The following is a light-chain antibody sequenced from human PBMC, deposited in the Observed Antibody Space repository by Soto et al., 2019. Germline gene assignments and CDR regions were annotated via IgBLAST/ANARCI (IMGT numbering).Light chain of an antibody. CDR2: GTS. CDR1: QSVSSSS. J-gene: IGKJ5*01. CDR3: QRYGSSPLLT. V-gene: IGKV3-20*01. Sequence: ETVLTQSPGTLSLSPGERATLSCRASQSVSSSSLAWYQQRPGQAPRLLIYGTSSRATGIPDRFSGSGSGTDFTLTISRLEPEDFAVYFFQRYGSSPLLTFGQGTRLEI.